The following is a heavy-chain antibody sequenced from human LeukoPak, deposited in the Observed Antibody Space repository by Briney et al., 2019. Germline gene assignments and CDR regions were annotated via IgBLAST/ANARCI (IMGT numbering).Heavy chain of an antibody. CDR2: INPSGSRT. Sequence: GASVKVSCKASGYTFTRYYLHWVRQAPGQGLEWMGIINPSGSRTNNAQQFQGRVTMTRDTSTSTVNMQLSSLRSEDTAVYYCARDLAIAAARYGMDVWGQGTTVTVSS. CDR3: ARDLAIAAARYGMDV. V-gene: IGHV1-46*01. D-gene: IGHD6-13*01. CDR1: GYTFTRYY. J-gene: IGHJ6*02.